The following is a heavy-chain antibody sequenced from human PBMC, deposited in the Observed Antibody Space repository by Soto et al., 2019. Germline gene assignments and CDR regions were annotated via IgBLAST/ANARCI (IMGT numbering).Heavy chain of an antibody. D-gene: IGHD3-3*01. CDR1: GGSISSGGYY. CDR2: IYYSGST. CDR3: ASGYDFWSGYYTYPDYFDY. Sequence: PSETLSLTCTVSGGSISSGGYYWSWIRKHPGKGLEWIGYIYYSGSTYYNPSLKSRVTISVDTSKNQFSLKLSSVTAADTAVYYCASGYDFWSGYYTYPDYFDYWGQGTLVTVSS. V-gene: IGHV4-31*03. J-gene: IGHJ4*02.